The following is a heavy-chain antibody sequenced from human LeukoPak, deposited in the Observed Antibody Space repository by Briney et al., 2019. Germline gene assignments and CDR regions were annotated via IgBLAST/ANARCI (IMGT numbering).Heavy chain of an antibody. CDR2: ISSSDGKDI. V-gene: IGHV3-48*03. J-gene: IGHJ3*02. Sequence: PGGSLRLSCAASGFTFSSYEMNWVRQAPGKGLEWLSYISSSDGKDIYYADSVKGRFSISRDDAKNSLYLQMNSLSDEDTAVYYCARDESWAFDIWGQGTIVTVFS. CDR1: GFTFSSYE. CDR3: ARDESWAFDI.